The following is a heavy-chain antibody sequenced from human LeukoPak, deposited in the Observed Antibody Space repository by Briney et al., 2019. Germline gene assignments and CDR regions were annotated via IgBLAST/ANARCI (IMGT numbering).Heavy chain of an antibody. V-gene: IGHV3-23*01. CDR3: AKATLGSCSGARCYPFDY. J-gene: IGHJ4*02. CDR1: GFTFSTYA. CDR2: ITGRGDST. D-gene: IGHD2-15*01. Sequence: GSLRLPCAASGFTFSTYAMNWVRQAPGKGLEWASSITGRGDSTYFADSVKGRFTISRDNSKNTLYLQMNSLRAEDTAIYYCAKATLGSCSGARCYPFDYWGQGTLVNVSS.